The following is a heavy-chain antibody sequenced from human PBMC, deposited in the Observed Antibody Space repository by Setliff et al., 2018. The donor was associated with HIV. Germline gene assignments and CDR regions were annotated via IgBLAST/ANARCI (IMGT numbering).Heavy chain of an antibody. D-gene: IGHD1-1*01. Sequence: ASVKVSCKAFGYTFTTHYIHWVRQAPGQGLEWMGMIKPGGGSASYAQKFQGRVTMTSETSTSTVYMELSRLRSEDTAMYYCARAARGGLQYGPTGHAFDIWGQGTMVTVSS. V-gene: IGHV1-46*01. CDR1: GYTFTTHY. CDR3: ARAARGGLQYGPTGHAFDI. J-gene: IGHJ3*02. CDR2: IKPGGGSA.